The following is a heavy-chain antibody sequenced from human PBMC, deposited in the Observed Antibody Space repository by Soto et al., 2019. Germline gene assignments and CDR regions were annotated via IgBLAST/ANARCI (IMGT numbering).Heavy chain of an antibody. D-gene: IGHD2-15*01. CDR3: ARDKGRSPLDY. Sequence: EVQLVESGGGLVQPVGSLRLSCAASGFTFSSYSMNWIRQAPGKGLEWDSYISSSSSTIYYADSVKGRFTISRDNAKNSLYLQMNSLRAEDTAVYYCARDKGRSPLDYWGQGTLVTVSS. CDR2: ISSSSSTI. J-gene: IGHJ4*02. CDR1: GFTFSSYS. V-gene: IGHV3-48*01.